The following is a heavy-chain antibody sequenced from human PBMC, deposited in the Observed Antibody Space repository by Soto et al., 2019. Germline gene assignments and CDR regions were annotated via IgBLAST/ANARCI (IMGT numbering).Heavy chain of an antibody. CDR1: GGSFSSYT. Sequence: QVQLVQSGAEVKRPGSSVHVSCKASGGSFSSYTVSWVRQAPGQGLEWMGRIIPPLDKTNYAQKFQGRLTITADRSKRTVYMDLSSLRSEDTAVYYCAPTTGALVPVPSWGLGTLVTVSS. J-gene: IGHJ5*02. CDR2: IIPPLDKT. D-gene: IGHD1-1*01. CDR3: APTTGALVPVPS. V-gene: IGHV1-69*02.